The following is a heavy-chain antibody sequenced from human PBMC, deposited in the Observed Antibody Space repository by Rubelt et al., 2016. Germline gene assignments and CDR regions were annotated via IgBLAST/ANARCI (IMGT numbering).Heavy chain of an antibody. J-gene: IGHJ4*02. D-gene: IGHD1-14*01. CDR2: ICYSGSP. CDR3: EGGRNGDGGLSVDY. V-gene: IGHV4-59*12. CDR1: GGSISSYY. Sequence: QVQLQESGPELVKPSETLSLTCTVSGGSISSYYCSWVRQPPGQGLEWIGYICYSGSPNYNPSLKSRVTMSVDTSKNQFSLKLGSETAADTAGGYGEGGRNGDGGLSVDYWRQGTLVTVSS.